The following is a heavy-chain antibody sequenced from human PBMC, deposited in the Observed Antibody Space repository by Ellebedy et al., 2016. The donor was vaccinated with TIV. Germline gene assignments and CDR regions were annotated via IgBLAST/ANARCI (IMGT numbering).Heavy chain of an antibody. Sequence: PGGSLRLSCAASGFSFSSYAMNWVRQAPGKGLEWVSSIDHGGGNTYYADSVEGRFTIARDNSKKIMYLQLDSLRAEDTAVYYCARYFDWLSLMHYFDYWGQGTLVTVSS. D-gene: IGHD3-9*01. J-gene: IGHJ4*02. CDR2: IDHGGGNT. CDR1: GFSFSSYA. V-gene: IGHV3-23*01. CDR3: ARYFDWLSLMHYFDY.